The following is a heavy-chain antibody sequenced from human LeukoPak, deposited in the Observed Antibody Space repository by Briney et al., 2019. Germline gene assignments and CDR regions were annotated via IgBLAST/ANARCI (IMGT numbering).Heavy chain of an antibody. Sequence: SGPALVKPTQTLTLTCTFSGFSLSTSGMCVSWIRQPPGKALEWLALIDWDDDKYYRTSLKTRLTISKDTSKNQVVLTMTNMDPVDTATYYCARMTDPQYYFDYWGQGTLVTVSS. V-gene: IGHV2-70*01. D-gene: IGHD4-11*01. CDR3: ARMTDPQYYFDY. CDR2: IDWDDDK. CDR1: GFSLSTSGMC. J-gene: IGHJ4*02.